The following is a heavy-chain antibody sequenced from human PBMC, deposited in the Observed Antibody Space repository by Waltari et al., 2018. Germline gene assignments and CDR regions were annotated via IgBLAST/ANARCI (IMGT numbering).Heavy chain of an antibody. CDR2: ISGSGDRT. CDR3: AKGANPQHPYHFEN. V-gene: IGHV3-23*01. Sequence: EVQLLESGGGLVQPGGSLRLSCAASGFTFSRSAMSWVRQAPGKGLEWVSGISGSGDRTDDADSVKGRFTISRDNSKNTLSLQMNSLRVEDTAIYYCAKGANPQHPYHFENWGQGTLVTVSS. J-gene: IGHJ4*02. CDR1: GFTFSRSA.